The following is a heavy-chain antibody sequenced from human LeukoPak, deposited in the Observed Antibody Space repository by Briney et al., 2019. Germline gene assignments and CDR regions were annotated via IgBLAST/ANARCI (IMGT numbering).Heavy chain of an antibody. CDR3: ARDQDPGAFDI. J-gene: IGHJ3*02. CDR1: SYTLTNYG. Sequence: ASVKVSCKASSYTLTNYGISWVRQAPGQGLEWMGWISAYNGNTNYAQNLQGRVTMTTDTSTNTAYMGLRSLRSDDTAVYYCARDQDPGAFDIWGQGTMVTVSS. V-gene: IGHV1-18*01. CDR2: ISAYNGNT.